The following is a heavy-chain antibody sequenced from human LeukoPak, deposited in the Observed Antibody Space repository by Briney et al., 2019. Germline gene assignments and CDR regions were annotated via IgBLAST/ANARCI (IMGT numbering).Heavy chain of an antibody. CDR1: GFTFSGYW. CDR2: IRQDGNEK. CDR3: ARDDSPDTSDSFLDAYAI. J-gene: IGHJ3*02. D-gene: IGHD3-22*01. V-gene: IGHV3-7*03. Sequence: PGGSLRLSCAASGFTFSGYWMAWVRQAPGKGLEWVGNIRQDGNEKNYVDSVKARFTISRDNAKNSLYLRMNSLRAEDTAVYYCARDDSPDTSDSFLDAYAIWGQGTLVTVSS.